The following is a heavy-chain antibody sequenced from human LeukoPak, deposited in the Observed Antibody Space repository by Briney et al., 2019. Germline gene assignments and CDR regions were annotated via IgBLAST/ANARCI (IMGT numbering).Heavy chain of an antibody. CDR2: MNPNNGDT. D-gene: IGHD3-22*01. J-gene: IGHJ4*02. CDR1: GYTFTTYD. V-gene: IGHV1-8*01. CDR3: ARGFMDYDSSDYAFSYY. Sequence: ASVKVSCKASGYTFTTYDITWVRQATGQGLEWMGWMNPNNGDTGYARKFQDRVTMTRDTSISTAYMELSSLRSEDTAVYYCARGFMDYDSSDYAFSYYWGQGTLVTVS.